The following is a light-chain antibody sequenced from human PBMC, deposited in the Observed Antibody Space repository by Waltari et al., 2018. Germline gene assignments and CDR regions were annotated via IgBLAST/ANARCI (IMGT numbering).Light chain of an antibody. Sequence: NFMLTQPHSVSESPGKTVTISCPRRGGSRASNHVQWYQQRPGSAPTTVIYENNQRPSGVPDRFSGSIDSSSNSASLTISGLKTEDEADYYCQSYQSSNLRVFGGGTKLTVL. CDR2: ENN. V-gene: IGLV6-57*03. CDR1: GGSRASNH. J-gene: IGLJ3*02. CDR3: QSYQSSNLRV.